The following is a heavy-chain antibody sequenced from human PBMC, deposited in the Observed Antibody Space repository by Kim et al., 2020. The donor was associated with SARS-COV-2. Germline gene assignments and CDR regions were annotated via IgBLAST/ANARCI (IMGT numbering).Heavy chain of an antibody. CDR1: GFTFSNAW. CDR3: STGGPFFDY. J-gene: IGHJ4*02. V-gene: IGHV3-15*01. D-gene: IGHD3-10*01. Sequence: GGSLRLSCAGYGFTFSNAWMNWVRQAPGKGLEWVGRIKSKANGETIDYAAAPVKGRFIISRDDSKNTVFLQMNSLNIEDTAVYYCSTGGPFFDYWGQGILVTVSS. CDR2: IKSKANGETI.